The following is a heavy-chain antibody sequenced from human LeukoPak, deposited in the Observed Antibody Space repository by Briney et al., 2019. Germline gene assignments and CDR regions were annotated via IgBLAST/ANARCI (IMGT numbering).Heavy chain of an antibody. CDR1: GYTFTGYY. J-gene: IGHJ5*02. D-gene: IGHD3-3*01. Sequence: ASVKASCKASGYTFTGYYMHWVRQAPGQGLEWMGIINPSGGSTSYAQKFQGRVTMTRDTSTSTVYMELSSLRSEDTAVYYCARSDFWSGYYTHPWGQGTLVTVSS. CDR3: ARSDFWSGYYTHP. CDR2: INPSGGST. V-gene: IGHV1-46*01.